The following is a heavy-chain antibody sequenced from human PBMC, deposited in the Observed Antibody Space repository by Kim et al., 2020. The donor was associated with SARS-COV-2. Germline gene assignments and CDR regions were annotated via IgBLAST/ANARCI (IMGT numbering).Heavy chain of an antibody. CDR2: ISYDGSNK. D-gene: IGHD6-13*01. J-gene: IGHJ3*02. Sequence: GGSLRLSCAASGFTFSSYGMHWVRQAPGKGLEWVAVISYDGSNKYYADSVKGRFTISRDNSKNTLYLQMNSLRAEDTAVYYCAKDIAAAGQLDAFDIWGQGTMVTVSS. CDR1: GFTFSSYG. CDR3: AKDIAAAGQLDAFDI. V-gene: IGHV3-30*18.